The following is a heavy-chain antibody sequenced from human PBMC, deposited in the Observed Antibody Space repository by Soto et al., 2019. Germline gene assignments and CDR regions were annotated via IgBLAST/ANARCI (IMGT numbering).Heavy chain of an antibody. Sequence: PGESLKISCEGSGYSFTNYWIGWVRQMPGKGLERMGIVYPRDSDTRYSPSFQGQVTISADKSISTAYLQWSSLKASDTAMYYCATLYYYDHQGPMDVWGQGTTVTVSS. CDR1: GYSFTNYW. CDR3: ATLYYYDHQGPMDV. CDR2: VYPRDSDT. J-gene: IGHJ6*02. V-gene: IGHV5-51*01. D-gene: IGHD3-22*01.